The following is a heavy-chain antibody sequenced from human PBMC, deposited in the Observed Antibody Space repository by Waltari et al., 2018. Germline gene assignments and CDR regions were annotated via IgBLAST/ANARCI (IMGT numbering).Heavy chain of an antibody. Sequence: QVQLVQSGAEVKKPGASVKVSCKASGYTFTGYYIYWVRQAPGHGLEWMGRINPNRCGTNYAQKFPGRITLTRDTSISTAYMELSSLTSDDTAMYYCARVNGGGYFFGGTYYDESNWFDHWGQGTLVTVSS. J-gene: IGHJ5*02. CDR1: GYTFTGYY. V-gene: IGHV1-2*06. CDR2: INPNRCGT. CDR3: ARVNGGGYFFGGTYYDESNWFDH. D-gene: IGHD2-15*01.